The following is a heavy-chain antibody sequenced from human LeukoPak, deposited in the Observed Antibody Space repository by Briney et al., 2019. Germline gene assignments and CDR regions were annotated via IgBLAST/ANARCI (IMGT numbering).Heavy chain of an antibody. V-gene: IGHV1-2*02. D-gene: IGHD6-13*01. CDR1: GYTFSGGYY. Sequence: ASVKVSCKAFGYTFSGGYYIHWVRQAPGQGLELLGWINPNSGSTNYAQKFQGRVTMTKDTSISTAYMELTSIKSDDTAIYYCAREGSSWSLAYWGQGTLVTVSS. J-gene: IGHJ4*02. CDR3: AREGSSWSLAY. CDR2: INPNSGST.